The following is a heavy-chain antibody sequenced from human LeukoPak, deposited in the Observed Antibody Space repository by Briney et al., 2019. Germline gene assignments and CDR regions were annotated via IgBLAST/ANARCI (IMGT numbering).Heavy chain of an antibody. CDR3: AREKAVRGVIIPNWFDP. Sequence: SETLSLTCTVFGYSISSGYYWGWIRQPPGKGLEWIGSIYHSGNTYYNPSLKSRVTILVDMSKNQFSLKLSSVTAADTAVYYCAREKAVRGVIIPNWFDPWGQGTLVTVSS. CDR1: GYSISSGYY. D-gene: IGHD3-10*01. V-gene: IGHV4-38-2*02. J-gene: IGHJ5*02. CDR2: IYHSGNT.